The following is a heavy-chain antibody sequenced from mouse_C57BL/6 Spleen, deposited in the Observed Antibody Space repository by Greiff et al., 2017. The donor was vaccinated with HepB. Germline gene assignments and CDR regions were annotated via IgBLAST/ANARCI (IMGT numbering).Heavy chain of an antibody. J-gene: IGHJ4*01. V-gene: IGHV2-2*01. Sequence: QVQLKESGPGLVQPSQSLSITCTVSGFSLTSYGVHWVRQSPGKGLEWLGVIWSGGSTDYNAAFISRLSISKDNSKSQVFFKMNSLQADDTAIYYCARTRSTMVTTDGAMDYWGQGTSVTVSS. CDR3: ARTRSTMVTTDGAMDY. CDR1: GFSLTSYG. D-gene: IGHD2-2*01. CDR2: IWSGGST.